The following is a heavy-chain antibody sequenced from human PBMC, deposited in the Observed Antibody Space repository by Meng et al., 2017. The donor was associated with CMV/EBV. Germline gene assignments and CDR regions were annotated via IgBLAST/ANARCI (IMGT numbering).Heavy chain of an antibody. CDR2: INHSGST. J-gene: IGHJ4*02. Sequence: VWLQQAGAGRLTPSETLSLTVAGHGGSFSGYYWSWIRQPPGKGLEWIGEINHSGSTNYNPSLKSRVTISVDTSKNQFSLKLSSVTAADTAVYYCARGGVEMATIGYYFDYWGQGTLVTVSS. CDR3: ARGGVEMATIGYYFDY. CDR1: GGSFSGYY. V-gene: IGHV4-34*01. D-gene: IGHD5-24*01.